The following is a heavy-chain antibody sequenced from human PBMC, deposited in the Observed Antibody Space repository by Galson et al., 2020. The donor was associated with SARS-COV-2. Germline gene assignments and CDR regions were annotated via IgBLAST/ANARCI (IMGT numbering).Heavy chain of an antibody. D-gene: IGHD6-19*01. V-gene: IGHV4-61*02. CDR1: DGSSSSSSYY. J-gene: IGHJ5*02. CDR3: ARGARQWDGGGWGWWGP. Sequence: SQTLSLTCSVSDGSSSSSSYYWNWIRQPAGKGLEWIGRILASGSTNYNPSLKSRLSISIQTSKNQFSLKLTAVTAADTAVNYCARGARQWDGGGWGWWGPWALGTLVIVSA. CDR2: ILASGST.